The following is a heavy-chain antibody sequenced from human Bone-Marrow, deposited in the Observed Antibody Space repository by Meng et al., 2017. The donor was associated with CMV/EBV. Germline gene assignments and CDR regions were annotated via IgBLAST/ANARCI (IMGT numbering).Heavy chain of an antibody. CDR3: ARTDSSGSDAFDI. D-gene: IGHD3-22*01. Sequence: GESLKISCAASGFTFDDYGMSWVRQAPGKGLEWVSGINWNGGSTGYADSVKGRFTISRDNAKNSLYLQMNSLRAEDTALYYCARTDSSGSDAFDIWGQGTMVTVSS. V-gene: IGHV3-20*04. CDR2: INWNGGST. J-gene: IGHJ3*02. CDR1: GFTFDDYG.